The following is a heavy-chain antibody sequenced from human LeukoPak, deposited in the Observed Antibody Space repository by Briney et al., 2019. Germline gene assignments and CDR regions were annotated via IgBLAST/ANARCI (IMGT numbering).Heavy chain of an antibody. CDR2: IIPIFGTA. CDR3: AREGDYVLHDAFDI. V-gene: IGHV1-69*13. J-gene: IGHJ3*02. Sequence: SVKVSCTASGGTFSSYAISWVRQAPGQGLEWMGGIIPIFGTANYAQKFQGRVTITADESTSTAYMELSSLRSEDTAVYYCAREGDYVLHDAFDIWGQGTMVTVSS. CDR1: GGTFSSYA. D-gene: IGHD4-17*01.